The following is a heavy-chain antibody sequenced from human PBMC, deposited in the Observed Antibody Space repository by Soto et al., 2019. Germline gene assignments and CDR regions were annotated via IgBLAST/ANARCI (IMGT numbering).Heavy chain of an antibody. D-gene: IGHD2-8*01. CDR2: ISSSGGST. V-gene: IGHV3-23*01. Sequence: EVQLLDSGGGLVQPGGSLRLSCAASGFTFSHYAMSWVRQAPGKELEWVSSISSSGGSTDYADSVKGRFTISKDNSQNTLNLQLNSLRADDTAIYFCAKNQHAMAHDYWGPGTLVTVSS. CDR3: AKNQHAMAHDY. CDR1: GFTFSHYA. J-gene: IGHJ4*02.